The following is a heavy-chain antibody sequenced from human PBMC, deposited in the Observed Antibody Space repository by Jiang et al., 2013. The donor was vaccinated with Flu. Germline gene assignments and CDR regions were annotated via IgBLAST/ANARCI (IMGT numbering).Heavy chain of an antibody. Sequence: QLLESGGGLVQPGGSLRLSCAASGFTFSSYAMSWVRQAPGKGLEWVSAISGSGGSTYYADSVKGRFTISRDNSKNTLYLQMNSLRAEDTAVYYCAKDRRITMVRGVMGRYYGMDVWGQGTTVTVSS. CDR3: AKDRRITMVRGVMGRYYGMDV. V-gene: IGHV3-23*01. CDR2: ISGSGGST. J-gene: IGHJ6*02. D-gene: IGHD3-10*01. CDR1: GFTFSSYA.